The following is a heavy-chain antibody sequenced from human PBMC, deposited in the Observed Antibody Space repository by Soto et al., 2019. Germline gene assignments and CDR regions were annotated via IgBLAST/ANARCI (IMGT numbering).Heavy chain of an antibody. V-gene: IGHV1-46*01. CDR1: GYTFTTYC. CDR3: ASGLSFGVVPYFDY. CDR2: ISPSGGTT. Sequence: ASVKVSCKASGYTFTTYCIQWVRQAPGQGLEWMGVISPSGGTTTYAQKFKGRVTMTRDTSTSTVHMELSRLRSEDTAVYYCASGLSFGVVPYFDYWGQGTLVNVSS. D-gene: IGHD3-3*01. J-gene: IGHJ4*02.